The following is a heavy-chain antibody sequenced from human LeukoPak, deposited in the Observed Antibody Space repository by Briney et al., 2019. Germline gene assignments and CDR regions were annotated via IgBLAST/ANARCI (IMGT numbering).Heavy chain of an antibody. V-gene: IGHV3-21*01. J-gene: IGHJ6*03. CDR1: ELTFDMYT. D-gene: IGHD2/OR15-2a*01. Sequence: GGSLRLSCVVSELTFDMYTMTWVRQAPGKGPEWVSSISRSGSHVYYADSVKGRFTSSRDNAQNSLYLQMDNLRAADTAVYYCASIRKYYARIWGKGTAVLVSS. CDR2: ISRSGSHV. CDR3: ASIRKYYARI.